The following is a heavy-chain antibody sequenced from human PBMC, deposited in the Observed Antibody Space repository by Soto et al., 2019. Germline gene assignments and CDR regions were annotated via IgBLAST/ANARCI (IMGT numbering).Heavy chain of an antibody. V-gene: IGHV1-3*01. Sequence: AAVKVSRKAGGYTFTSYPMHWVRLAHGQGLEWMGWINAGNGDTKYSQKFQGRVTITRDTSAITAYMELSSLRSEDTAVYYCARDWTHYDSSGPGDYWGQGTLVTVS. CDR3: ARDWTHYDSSGPGDY. CDR1: GYTFTSYP. J-gene: IGHJ4*02. CDR2: INAGNGDT. D-gene: IGHD3-22*01.